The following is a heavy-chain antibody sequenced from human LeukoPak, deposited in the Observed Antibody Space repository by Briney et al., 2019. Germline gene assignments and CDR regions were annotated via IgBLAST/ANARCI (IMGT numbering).Heavy chain of an antibody. V-gene: IGHV4-34*01. D-gene: IGHD3-10*01. J-gene: IGHJ3*02. Sequence: SETLSLTCAVYGGSFSAYYWTWIRQPPGKGLEWIGEINHSGSSNYNSSLRSRVTISVDTSYKQFSLRLSSVTAADTAVYYCARGRESSRRPDALDIWGQGTMVTVSS. CDR3: ARGRESSRRPDALDI. CDR2: INHSGSS. CDR1: GGSFSAYY.